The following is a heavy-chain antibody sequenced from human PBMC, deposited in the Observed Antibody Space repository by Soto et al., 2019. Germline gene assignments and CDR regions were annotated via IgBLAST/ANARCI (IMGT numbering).Heavy chain of an antibody. Sequence: RGSLRLSCAASGFTFSSYSMNWVRQAPGKGLEWVSSISSSSSYIYYADSVKGRFTISRDNAKNSLYLQMNSLRAEDTAVYYCARDKSIAAAGTFTADYWGQGTLVTVSS. CDR1: GFTFSSYS. V-gene: IGHV3-21*01. J-gene: IGHJ4*02. CDR3: ARDKSIAAAGTFTADY. D-gene: IGHD6-13*01. CDR2: ISSSSSYI.